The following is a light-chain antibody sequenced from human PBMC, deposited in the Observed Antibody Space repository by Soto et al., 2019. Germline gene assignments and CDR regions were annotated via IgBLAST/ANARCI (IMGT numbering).Light chain of an antibody. Sequence: IQMTQSPSSLSASVGDRVTITCRASQSIRSWLAWYQQKPGKAPKLLIYDAYSLESGVPSRFSGRRSGTEFTLTIAGLQPEDFATYYCQQYESYSPLAFGGGTKGDI. CDR3: QQYESYSPLA. CDR2: DAY. CDR1: QSIRSW. J-gene: IGKJ4*01. V-gene: IGKV1-5*01.